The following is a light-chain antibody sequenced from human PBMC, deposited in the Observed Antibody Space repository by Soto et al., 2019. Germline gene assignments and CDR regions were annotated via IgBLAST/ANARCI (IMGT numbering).Light chain of an antibody. V-gene: IGKV1-33*01. Sequence: DIQITQSPSSLSASVGYRVTITCQASQDIANYLNWYQQKAGRAPKFLIYDASNLETGVPSRFSGSGSGTDFTLTISSLQPEDIATYYCQQYDNLPLTFGGGTKVDIK. J-gene: IGKJ4*01. CDR2: DAS. CDR3: QQYDNLPLT. CDR1: QDIANY.